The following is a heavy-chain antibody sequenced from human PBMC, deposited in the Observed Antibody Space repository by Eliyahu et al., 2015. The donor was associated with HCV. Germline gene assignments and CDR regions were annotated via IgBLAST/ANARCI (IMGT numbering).Heavy chain of an antibody. J-gene: IGHJ4*02. CDR2: IGPDGSEK. Sequence: EVQLAESGGDLVQPGGSLRLSCVGSGFTLSNYWMTWVRQAPGKGLEWVANIGPDGSEKSYADSVKGRFTISRDNAQNSLYLQMNSLRAEDTAFYYCVGGGYCASWGQGTLVTVSS. V-gene: IGHV3-7*01. CDR3: VGGGYCAS. D-gene: IGHD5-12*01. CDR1: GFTLSNYW.